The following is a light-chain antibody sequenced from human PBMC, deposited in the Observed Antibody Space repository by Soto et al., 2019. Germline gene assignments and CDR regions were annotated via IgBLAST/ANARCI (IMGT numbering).Light chain of an antibody. Sequence: DIQMTQSPSSLSASVGERVTITCQASQDISNYLNWYQQKPGKAPKLLIYDVLNLETGVPSRFSGSGSGTDFTLTISSLQPEDIATYYCQQYDNLPPFTFGPGTKVNIK. J-gene: IGKJ3*01. CDR2: DVL. CDR1: QDISNY. V-gene: IGKV1-33*01. CDR3: QQYDNLPPFT.